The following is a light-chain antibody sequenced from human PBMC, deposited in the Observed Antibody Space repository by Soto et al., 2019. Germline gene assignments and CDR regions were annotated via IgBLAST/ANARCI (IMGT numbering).Light chain of an antibody. J-gene: IGKJ4*01. V-gene: IGKV3-20*01. CDR2: GAS. CDR1: QSVRSDF. Sequence: EIVLTQSPGTLSLSPGERATLSCRASQSVRSDFLTWYQQKPGQAPRLLIYGASTRATGVPDRFSGGGPGTQFTLTISRLEPEDFAVYYCQQYGDSRLTFGGGTKVDNK. CDR3: QQYGDSRLT.